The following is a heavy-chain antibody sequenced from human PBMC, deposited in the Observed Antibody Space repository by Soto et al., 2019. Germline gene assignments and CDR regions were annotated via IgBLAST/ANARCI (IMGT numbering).Heavy chain of an antibody. J-gene: IGHJ4*02. CDR1: GGTFSSYA. CDR2: IITIFGTA. V-gene: IGHV1-69*13. CDR3: ARVRNSGTARPTFDY. Sequence: SVKVSCKASGGTFSSYAISWVRQAPGQGLEWMGGIITIFGTANYAQKFQSRVTITADESTSTAYMELSSLRSEDTAVYYCARVRNSGTARPTFDYWGQGTLVTVSS. D-gene: IGHD6-6*01.